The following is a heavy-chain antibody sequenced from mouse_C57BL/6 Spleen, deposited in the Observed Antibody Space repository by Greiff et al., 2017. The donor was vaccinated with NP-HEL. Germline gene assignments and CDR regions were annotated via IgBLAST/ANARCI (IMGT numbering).Heavy chain of an antibody. CDR2: INYDGSST. CDR3: AREMDDGTFDY. CDR1: GFTFSDYY. V-gene: IGHV5-16*01. D-gene: IGHD2-3*01. Sequence: EVKLVESEGGLVQPGSSMKLSCTASGFTFSDYYMAWVRQVPEKGLEWVANINYDGSSTYYLDSLKSRFIISRDNAKNILYLQMSSLKSEDTATYYCAREMDDGTFDYWGQGTTLTVSS. J-gene: IGHJ2*01.